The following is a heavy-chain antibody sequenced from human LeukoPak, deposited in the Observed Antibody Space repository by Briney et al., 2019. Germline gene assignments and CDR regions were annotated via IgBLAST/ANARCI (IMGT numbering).Heavy chain of an antibody. CDR2: INPNSGGT. CDR1: GYTFTCYY. D-gene: IGHD4-23*01. Sequence: GASVKVSFKSSGYTFTCYYMHWVRQAPGQGLEWMGWINPNSGGTNYAQKFQGRVTMTRDTSISTAYMELSRLRSDDTAVYYCARPVDGDAFDIWGQGTMVTVSS. J-gene: IGHJ3*02. V-gene: IGHV1-2*02. CDR3: ARPVDGDAFDI.